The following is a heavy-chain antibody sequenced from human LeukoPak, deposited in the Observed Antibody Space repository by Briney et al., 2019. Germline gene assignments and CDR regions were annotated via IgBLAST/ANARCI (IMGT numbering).Heavy chain of an antibody. V-gene: IGHV3-15*07. CDR3: TTEGDSSGYYFDY. CDR2: IKSKTDGGTT. D-gene: IGHD3-22*01. CDR1: GFTFSSYS. J-gene: IGHJ4*02. Sequence: GGSLRLSCAASGFTFSSYSMNWVRQAPGKGLEWVGRIKSKTDGGTTDYAAPVKGRFTISRDDSKNTLYLQMNSLKTEDTAVYYCTTEGDSSGYYFDYWGQGTLVTVSS.